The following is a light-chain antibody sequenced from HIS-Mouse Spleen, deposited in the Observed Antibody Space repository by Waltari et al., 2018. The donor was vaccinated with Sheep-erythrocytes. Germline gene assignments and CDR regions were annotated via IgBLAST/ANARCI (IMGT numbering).Light chain of an antibody. CDR2: QDS. CDR1: KLGDKY. V-gene: IGLV3-1*01. J-gene: IGLJ3*02. CDR3: QAWDSSTAWV. Sequence: SYELTQPPSVSVSPGQTASITCPGDKLGDKYACWYQQKPGQSPVLVIDQDSKRPSGIPERFAGSNSGNTATLTISGTQAMDEADYYCQAWDSSTAWVFGGGTKLTVL.